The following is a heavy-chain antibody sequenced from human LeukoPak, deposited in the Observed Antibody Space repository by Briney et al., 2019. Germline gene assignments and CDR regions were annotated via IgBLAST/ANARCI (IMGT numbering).Heavy chain of an antibody. Sequence: PSETLSLTCAVSGGSISSNSYYWGWIRQPPGKGLEWIGSIYYSGSTYYNPSLKSRVTISVDTSKNQFSLKLSSVTAADTAVYYCARARITMVRGVPNWFDPWGQGTLVTVSS. CDR2: IYYSGST. J-gene: IGHJ5*02. D-gene: IGHD3-10*01. CDR1: GGSISSNSYY. CDR3: ARARITMVRGVPNWFDP. V-gene: IGHV4-39*07.